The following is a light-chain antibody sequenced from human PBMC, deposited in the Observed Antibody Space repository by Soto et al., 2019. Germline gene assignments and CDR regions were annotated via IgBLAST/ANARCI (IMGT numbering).Light chain of an antibody. CDR3: QQYNSYWT. Sequence: DIQMTQSPSTLSASVGDGVTITCRASQSISSWLAWYQQKPGKAPKLLIYDASSLESGVPSRLSGSGSGTEFTITIRSLQPDDFATYYCQQYNSYWTFGQGTKVDIK. V-gene: IGKV1-5*01. CDR1: QSISSW. CDR2: DAS. J-gene: IGKJ1*01.